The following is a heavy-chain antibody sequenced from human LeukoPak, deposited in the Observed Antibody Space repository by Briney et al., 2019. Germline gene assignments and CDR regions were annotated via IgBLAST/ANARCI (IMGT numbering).Heavy chain of an antibody. CDR1: GFTFSSYS. D-gene: IGHD3-16*02. CDR3: ARDAYDYVWGSYRPLAEYFQH. V-gene: IGHV3-21*01. CDR2: ISSSSSYI. J-gene: IGHJ1*01. Sequence: GGSLRLSCAASGFTFSSYSMNWVRQAPGKGLEWVSSISSSSSYIYYADSVKGRFTISRDNAKNSLYLQMNSLRAEDTAVYYCARDAYDYVWGSYRPLAEYFQHWGQGTLVTVSS.